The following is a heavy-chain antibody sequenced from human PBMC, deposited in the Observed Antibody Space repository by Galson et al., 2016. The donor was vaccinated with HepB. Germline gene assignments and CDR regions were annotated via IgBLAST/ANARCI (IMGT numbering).Heavy chain of an antibody. Sequence: SVKVSCKASGYTFTSYGISWVRQAPGQGHEWMGWISAHNGNTNYAQKFQGRVTMTTDTSTSTAYMELRSLRSDDTAVYYCARDPRKTRYQLLEVYYYYYGRDVWGQGTTVTVSS. D-gene: IGHD2-2*01. V-gene: IGHV1-18*01. CDR3: ARDPRKTRYQLLEVYYYYYGRDV. CDR1: GYTFTSYG. CDR2: ISAHNGNT. J-gene: IGHJ6*02.